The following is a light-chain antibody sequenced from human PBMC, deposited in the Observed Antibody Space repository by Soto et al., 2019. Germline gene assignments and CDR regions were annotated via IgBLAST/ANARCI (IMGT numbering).Light chain of an antibody. CDR3: QHSYSSLT. CDR2: ATS. J-gene: IGKJ4*01. V-gene: IGKV1-39*01. CDR1: QSISRF. Sequence: DIQMTQSPSSLSASVGDRVTITCRASQSISRFINWYQQKPGRAPRLLMYATSRLEKGVPSRFSGSGSGTEFTLTIDSLQPEDFATYFCQHSYSSLTFGGGTRVEVK.